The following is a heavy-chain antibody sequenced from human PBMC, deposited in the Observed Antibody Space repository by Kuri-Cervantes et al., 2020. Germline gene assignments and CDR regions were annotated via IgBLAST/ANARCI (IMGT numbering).Heavy chain of an antibody. CDR1: GFTFSAYY. CDR3: AREVFTMVRGVTE. D-gene: IGHD3-10*01. J-gene: IGHJ4*02. V-gene: IGHV3-11*01. CDR2: ISSSGSTI. Sequence: GESLKISCAASGFTFSAYYMSWICQAPGKGLEWVSYISSSGSTIYYADSVKGRFTISRDNAKNSLYLQMNSLRAEDTAVYYCAREVFTMVRGVTEWGQGTLVTVSS.